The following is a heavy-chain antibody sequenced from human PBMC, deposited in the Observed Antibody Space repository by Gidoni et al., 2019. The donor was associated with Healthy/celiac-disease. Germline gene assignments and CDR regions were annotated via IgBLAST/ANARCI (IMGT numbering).Heavy chain of an antibody. V-gene: IGHV4-59*01. Sequence: QVQLQESGPGLVKPSETLSLTCTVSGGSISSYYWSWIRQPPGKGLEWIGYIYYSGSTNYNPSLKSRVTISVDTSKNQFSLKLSAVTAADTAVYYCARVRAERWEGWYFDLWGRGTLVTVSS. CDR3: ARVRAERWEGWYFDL. CDR1: GGSISSYY. CDR2: IYYSGST. D-gene: IGHD1-26*01. J-gene: IGHJ2*01.